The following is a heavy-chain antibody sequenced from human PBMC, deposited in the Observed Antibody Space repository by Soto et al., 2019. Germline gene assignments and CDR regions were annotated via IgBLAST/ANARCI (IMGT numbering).Heavy chain of an antibody. Sequence: AGGSLRLSCAASGFTFSSYAMSWVRQAPGKGLEWVSAISGSGGSTYYADSVKGRFTISRDNSKNTLYLQMNSLRAEDTAVYYCAKSDIVVVPAAQNYWGQGTLVTVSS. V-gene: IGHV3-23*01. D-gene: IGHD2-2*01. J-gene: IGHJ4*02. CDR3: AKSDIVVVPAAQNY. CDR1: GFTFSSYA. CDR2: ISGSGGST.